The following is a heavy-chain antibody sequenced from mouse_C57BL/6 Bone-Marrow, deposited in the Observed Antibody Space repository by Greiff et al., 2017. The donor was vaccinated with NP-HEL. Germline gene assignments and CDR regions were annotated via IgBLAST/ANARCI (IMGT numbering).Heavy chain of an antibody. D-gene: IGHD2-3*01. Sequence: QVQLQQSGAELVRPGTSVKVSCKASGYAFTNYLIEWVKQRPGQGLEWIGVINPGSGGTNYNEKFKGKATLTADKSSSTAYMQLSSLTSEDSAVYVCARRDGPAWFAYWGQGTLVTVSA. V-gene: IGHV1-54*01. CDR3: ARRDGPAWFAY. J-gene: IGHJ3*01. CDR2: INPGSGGT. CDR1: GYAFTNYL.